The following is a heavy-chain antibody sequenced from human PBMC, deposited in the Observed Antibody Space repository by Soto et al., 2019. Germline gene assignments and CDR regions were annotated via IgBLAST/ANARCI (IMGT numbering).Heavy chain of an antibody. CDR2: IYHSGST. CDR3: ASGGSSWSYYYYYGMDV. Sequence: PSETLSLTCAVSGGSISSGGYSWSWIRQPPGKGLEWIGYIYHSGSTYYNPSLKSRVTISVDRSKNQFSLKLSSVTAADTAAYYCASGGSSWSYYYYYGMDVWGQGTTVTVSS. CDR1: GGSISSGGYS. D-gene: IGHD6-13*01. J-gene: IGHJ6*02. V-gene: IGHV4-30-2*01.